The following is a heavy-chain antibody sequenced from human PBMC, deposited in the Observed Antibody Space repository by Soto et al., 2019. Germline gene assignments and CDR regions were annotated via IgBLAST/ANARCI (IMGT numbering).Heavy chain of an antibody. CDR1: GGTFSSYA. CDR2: IIPIFGTA. CDR3: ARQCSSGCDWFDP. J-gene: IGHJ5*02. V-gene: IGHV1-69*13. Sequence: GASVKVSCKASGGTFSSYAISWVRQAPGQGLEWMGGIIPIFGTANYAQKFQGRVTITADESTSTAYMELSSLRSEDTAVYYCARQCSSGCDWFDPWGQGTLVTVSS. D-gene: IGHD6-19*01.